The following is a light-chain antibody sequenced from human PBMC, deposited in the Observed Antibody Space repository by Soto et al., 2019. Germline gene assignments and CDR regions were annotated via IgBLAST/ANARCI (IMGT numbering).Light chain of an antibody. V-gene: IGLV2-14*01. CDR1: SGDVGGYNY. Sequence: QSVLTQPASVSGSPGQSITISCTGTSGDVGGYNYVSWYQQHPGKAPKLMIYEVSNRPSGVSNRFSGSKSGNTASLTISGLQAEDEADYYCSSYTSSSTRVFGTGTKV. CDR3: SSYTSSSTRV. CDR2: EVS. J-gene: IGLJ1*01.